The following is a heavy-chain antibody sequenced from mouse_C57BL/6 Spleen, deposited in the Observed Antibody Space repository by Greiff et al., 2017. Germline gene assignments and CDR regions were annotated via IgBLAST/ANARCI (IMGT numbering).Heavy chain of an antibody. Sequence: VKLMESGAELVKPGASVKISCKASGYAFSSYWMNWVKQRPGKGLEWIGQIYPGDGDTNYNGKFKGKATLTADKYSSTAYMQLSSLTSEDSAVYFCARAFDGYYWYFDVWGTGTTVTVSS. D-gene: IGHD2-3*01. CDR1: GYAFSSYW. CDR2: IYPGDGDT. CDR3: ARAFDGYYWYFDV. V-gene: IGHV1-80*01. J-gene: IGHJ1*03.